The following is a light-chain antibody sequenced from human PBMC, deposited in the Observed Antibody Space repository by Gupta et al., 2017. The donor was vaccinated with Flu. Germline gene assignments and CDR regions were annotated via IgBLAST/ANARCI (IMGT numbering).Light chain of an antibody. J-gene: IGKJ4*01. CDR2: DTF. V-gene: IGKV3-11*01. CDR1: QSVSNY. CDR3: QQRNNWPLT. Sequence: GERATLSCRASQSVSNYLAWYQQKPGQAPRLLIYDTFNRATGIPARFSGGGSGTDFTLTISSLEPEDLAVYYCQQRNNWPLTFGGGTKVEIK.